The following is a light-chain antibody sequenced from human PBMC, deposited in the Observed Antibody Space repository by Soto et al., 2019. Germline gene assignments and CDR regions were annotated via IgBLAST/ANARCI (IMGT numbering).Light chain of an antibody. CDR1: SSDVGGYNY. CDR2: EVS. V-gene: IGLV2-14*01. J-gene: IGLJ1*01. Sequence: QSVLTQPASVAGSPGQSITISCTGTSSDVGGYNYVSWYQQHPGKAPKLMIYEVSNRPSGVSNPFSGSKSGNTASLTISGLQAEDEADYYCSSYTSIITLYVFGSGTKVTVL. CDR3: SSYTSIITLYV.